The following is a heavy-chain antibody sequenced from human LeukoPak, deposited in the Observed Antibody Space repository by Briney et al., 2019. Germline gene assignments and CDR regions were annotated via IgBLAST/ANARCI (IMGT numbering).Heavy chain of an antibody. CDR2: MNPNSDNT. CDR3: ARNNYGGHDAFDI. D-gene: IGHD4-11*01. CDR1: GYTFTSYD. J-gene: IGHJ3*02. Sequence: ASVKVSCKASGYTFTSYDINWVRQATGQGLEWVGWMNPNSDNTGYAQKFQGRVTMTRDTSISTAYMELSSLRSEDTAVFYCARNNYGGHDAFDIWGQGTLVTVSS. V-gene: IGHV1-8*01.